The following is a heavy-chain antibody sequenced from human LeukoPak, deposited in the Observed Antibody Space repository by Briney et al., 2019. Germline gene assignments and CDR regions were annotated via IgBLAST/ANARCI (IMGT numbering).Heavy chain of an antibody. J-gene: IGHJ5*02. V-gene: IGHV5-51*01. CDR1: GYDFSGYW. CDR2: IFPGNSNT. D-gene: IGHD1-1*01. Sequence: GESLKISCKGSGYDFSGYWLVWVRQMPVKGLEWMGFIFPGNSNTNYNPDLQHRVTMSVDKSISTAYLQWSSLGASDSAIYYCARRAQGPNWNVGNWFDPWGQGTLVTVSS. CDR3: ARRAQGPNWNVGNWFDP.